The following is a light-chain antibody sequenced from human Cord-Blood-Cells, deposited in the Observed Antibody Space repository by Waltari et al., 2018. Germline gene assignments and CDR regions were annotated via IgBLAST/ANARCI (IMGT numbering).Light chain of an antibody. J-gene: IGLJ1*01. V-gene: IGLV2-11*01. CDR2: DVS. Sequence: QSALTQPRSVSGSPGQSVTISCTGTSSAFRGYNYVSWYQQHPGKAPKLMIYDVSKRPSGVPDRFSGSKSGNTASLTISGLQAEDEADYYCCSYAGSYTYVFGTGTKVTVL. CDR3: CSYAGSYTYV. CDR1: SSAFRGYNY.